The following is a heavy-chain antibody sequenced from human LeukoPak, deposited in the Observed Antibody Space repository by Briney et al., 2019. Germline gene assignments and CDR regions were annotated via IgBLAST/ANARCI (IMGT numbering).Heavy chain of an antibody. J-gene: IGHJ3*02. V-gene: IGHV3-30*18. CDR3: AKGPTLGTKRGAFDI. D-gene: IGHD4-23*01. CDR2: ISYDRSEE. CDR1: GFSISSHG. Sequence: GGSLRLSCAASGFSISSHGMHWVRQAPGKGPEWVAVISYDRSEEYYANSVKGRFTITRDNSNNTLYLQMRNLGTEDTAVYYCAKGPTLGTKRGAFDIWGQGTMVTVSS.